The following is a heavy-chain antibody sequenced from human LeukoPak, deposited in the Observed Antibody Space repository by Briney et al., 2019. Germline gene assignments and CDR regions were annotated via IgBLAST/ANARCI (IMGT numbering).Heavy chain of an antibody. CDR2: IYTSGST. CDR3: ARRFSTGPFDY. J-gene: IGHJ4*02. Sequence: SETLSLTCTVSGGSISTYYWRWIRQPAGKGLEWIGRIYTSGSTNYNPSFKSRVTMSVDTSKSQFYLKLNSVTAADTAVYYCARRFSTGPFDYWGQGILVTVSS. D-gene: IGHD2-2*01. CDR1: GGSISTYY. V-gene: IGHV4-4*07.